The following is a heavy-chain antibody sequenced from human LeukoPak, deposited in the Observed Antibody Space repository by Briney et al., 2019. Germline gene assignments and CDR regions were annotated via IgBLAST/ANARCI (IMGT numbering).Heavy chain of an antibody. CDR2: IGSSSSTI. Sequence: GGSLRLSCAASGFTFSSYSMNWVRQAPGKGLEWVSYIGSSSSTIYYADSVKGRFTISRDNAKNSLYLQMNSLRAEDTAVYYCARDRTYYDSSGYYTDALDIWGQGTMVTVSS. CDR1: GFTFSSYS. J-gene: IGHJ3*02. CDR3: ARDRTYYDSSGYYTDALDI. D-gene: IGHD3-22*01. V-gene: IGHV3-48*04.